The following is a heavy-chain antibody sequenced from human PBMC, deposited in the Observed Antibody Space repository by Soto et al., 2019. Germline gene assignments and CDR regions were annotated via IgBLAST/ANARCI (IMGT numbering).Heavy chain of an antibody. D-gene: IGHD3-22*01. CDR2: IVVGSGNT. J-gene: IGHJ5*02. V-gene: IGHV1-58*01. CDR3: AADPTYYYDSSGYYYVGNWCGP. CDR1: GFTFTSSA. Sequence: GASVKVSCKASGFTFTSSAVQWVRQARGQRREWIGWIVVGSGNTNYAQKFQERVTITRDMSTSTAYMELSSLRSEDTAVYYCAADPTYYYDSSGYYYVGNWCGPWVQGXLGTASS.